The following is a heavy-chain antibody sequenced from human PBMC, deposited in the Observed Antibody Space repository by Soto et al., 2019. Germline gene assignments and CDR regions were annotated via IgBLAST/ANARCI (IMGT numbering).Heavy chain of an antibody. J-gene: IGHJ5*02. CDR1: GFTFSIYA. CDR3: YYYDSSDYGYNWFDP. CDR2: ISASGGST. D-gene: IGHD3-22*01. Sequence: PGGSLRLSCAASGFTFSIYAMGWVRQAPGKGLEWVSGISASGGSTYYADSVKGRFTISRDNSKKTLYLQMDSLRAEDTAVYYCYYYDSSDYGYNWFDPWGQGTLVTVSS. V-gene: IGHV3-23*01.